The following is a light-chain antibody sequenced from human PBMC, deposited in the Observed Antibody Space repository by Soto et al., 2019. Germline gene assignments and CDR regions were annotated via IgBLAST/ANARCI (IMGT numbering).Light chain of an antibody. CDR3: CSHTVSGTYV. Sequence: QSVLTQPASVSGSPGQPITISCTGTSSDVGGYNYVSWYQQHPGKAPKLMIYAVSNRPSGVSNSFSGSKSGNTATLTISRLQAEDEADYCCCSHTVSGTYVFQTGTTVTVL. CDR2: AVS. J-gene: IGLJ1*01. V-gene: IGLV2-14*01. CDR1: SSDVGGYNY.